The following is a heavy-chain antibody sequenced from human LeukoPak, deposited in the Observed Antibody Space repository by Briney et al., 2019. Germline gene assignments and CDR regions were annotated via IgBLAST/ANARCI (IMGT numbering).Heavy chain of an antibody. CDR3: ARDPRITIFGVVMGNWFDP. CDR1: GYTFTGYY. J-gene: IGHJ5*02. Sequence: ASVKVSCKASGYTFTGYYMHWVRQAPGQGLEWMGRINPNSGGTNYAQKFQGRVTMTRDTSISTAYMELSRLRSDDTAVYYCARDPRITIFGVVMGNWFDPWGQETLVTVSS. V-gene: IGHV1-2*06. D-gene: IGHD3-3*01. CDR2: INPNSGGT.